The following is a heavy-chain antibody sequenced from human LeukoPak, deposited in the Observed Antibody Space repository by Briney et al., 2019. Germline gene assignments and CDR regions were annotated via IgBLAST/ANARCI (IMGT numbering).Heavy chain of an antibody. V-gene: IGHV3-23*01. CDR1: GFTFSSYA. CDR3: ANLAATGTSIGVDAFDN. CDR2: ISGSGGST. D-gene: IGHD6-13*01. J-gene: IGHJ3*02. Sequence: GGSLRLSCAASGFTFSSYAMSWVRQAPGKGLEWVSAISGSGGSTYYADSVKGRFTISRDNSKNTLYLQMNSLRAEDTAVYYCANLAATGTSIGVDAFDNWGQGTMVTVSS.